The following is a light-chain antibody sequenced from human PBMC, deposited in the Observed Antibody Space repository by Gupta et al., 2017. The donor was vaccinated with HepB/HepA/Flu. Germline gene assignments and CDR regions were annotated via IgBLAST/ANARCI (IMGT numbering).Light chain of an antibody. J-gene: IGKJ1*01. Sequence: DIVMIQSPDSVAVSLGERATINCKSSQSVLYSSNNKNYLAWYQQKPAQPPKLLIYWASTRESGVPDRFSGRGSGTDFTLTISSLQAEDVAVYYCQQDDSTPQTFGQGTKVEIK. CDR3: QQDDSTPQT. CDR2: WAS. CDR1: QSVLYSSNNKNY. V-gene: IGKV4-1*01.